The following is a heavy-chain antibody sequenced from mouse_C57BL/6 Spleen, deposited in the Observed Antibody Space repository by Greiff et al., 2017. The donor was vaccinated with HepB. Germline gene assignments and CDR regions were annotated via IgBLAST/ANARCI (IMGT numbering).Heavy chain of an antibody. Sequence: EVKVEESGGGLVKPGGSLKLSCAASGFTFSSYAMSWVRQTPEKRLEWVATISDGGSYTYYPDNVKGRFTISRDNAKNNLYLQMSHLKSEDTAMYYCARVPHYYGSSYFDYWGQGTTLTVSS. CDR3: ARVPHYYGSSYFDY. CDR1: GFTFSSYA. D-gene: IGHD1-1*01. J-gene: IGHJ2*01. CDR2: ISDGGSYT. V-gene: IGHV5-4*03.